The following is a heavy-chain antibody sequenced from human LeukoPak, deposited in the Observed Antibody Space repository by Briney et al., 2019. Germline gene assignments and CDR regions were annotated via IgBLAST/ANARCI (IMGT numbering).Heavy chain of an antibody. CDR3: ARDRPRWIVGATHDTVSEAFDI. D-gene: IGHD1-26*01. Sequence: ASVKVSCKASGYTFTGYYMHWVRQAPGQGLEWMGWINPNSGGTNYAQKFQGRVTMTRDTSISTAYMELSRLRSDDTAVYYCARDRPRWIVGATHDTVSEAFDIWGQGTMVTVSS. J-gene: IGHJ3*02. V-gene: IGHV1-2*02. CDR2: INPNSGGT. CDR1: GYTFTGYY.